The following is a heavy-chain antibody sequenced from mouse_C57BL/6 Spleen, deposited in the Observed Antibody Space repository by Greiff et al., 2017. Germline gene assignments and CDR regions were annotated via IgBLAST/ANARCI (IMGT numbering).Heavy chain of an antibody. V-gene: IGHV1-69*01. D-gene: IGHD2-4*01. J-gene: IGHJ1*03. CDR3: ARSRDYDRCFDV. CDR1: GYTFTSYW. Sequence: QVQLQQPGAELVMPGASVKLSCKASGYTFTSYWMHWVKQRPGQGLEWIGEIDPSDSYTNYNQKFKGKSTLTVDKSSSTAYMQLSSLTSEDSAVYYCARSRDYDRCFDVWGTGTTVTVSS. CDR2: IDPSDSYT.